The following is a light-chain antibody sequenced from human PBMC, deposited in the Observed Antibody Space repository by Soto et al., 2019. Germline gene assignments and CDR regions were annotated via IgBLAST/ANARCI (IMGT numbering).Light chain of an antibody. CDR2: WAS. CDR1: QSVLYSSNNKNY. J-gene: IGKJ1*01. Sequence: DIVMTQSPDSLAVSLGERATINCKSSQSVLYSSNNKNYLALYQQKAGQPPKLLIYWASTRESGVPDRFSGSGSGTDFTLTISSLQAEDVAVYYCQQYYSTPRTFGQGTKVEIK. V-gene: IGKV4-1*01. CDR3: QQYYSTPRT.